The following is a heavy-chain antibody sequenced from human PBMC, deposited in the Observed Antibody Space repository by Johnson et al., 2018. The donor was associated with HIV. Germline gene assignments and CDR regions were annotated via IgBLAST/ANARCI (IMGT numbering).Heavy chain of an antibody. J-gene: IGHJ3*02. V-gene: IGHV3-30*19. CDR3: ASSWGNAFDI. D-gene: IGHD7-27*01. CDR2: ISYDGSNK. Sequence: QEKLVESGGGVVQPGRSLRLSCAASGFTFSSYGMHWVRQAPGKGLEWVAVISYDGSNKYYADSVKGRFTISRDNSKNTLYLQRNSLRAEDTAVYYCASSWGNAFDIWGQGTMVTVSS. CDR1: GFTFSSYG.